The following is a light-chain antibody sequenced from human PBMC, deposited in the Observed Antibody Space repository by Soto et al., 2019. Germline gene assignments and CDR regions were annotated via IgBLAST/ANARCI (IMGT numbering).Light chain of an antibody. CDR1: SSDVGSYNL. J-gene: IGLJ1*01. CDR2: EGS. Sequence: QSALTQPASVSGSPGQSITTSCTGTSSDVGSYNLVSWYQQHPGKAPKLMIYEGSKRPSGVSNRFSGSKSGNTASLTISGLQAEDEADYYCCSYAGSSTYVFGTGTKGTVL. V-gene: IGLV2-23*01. CDR3: CSYAGSSTYV.